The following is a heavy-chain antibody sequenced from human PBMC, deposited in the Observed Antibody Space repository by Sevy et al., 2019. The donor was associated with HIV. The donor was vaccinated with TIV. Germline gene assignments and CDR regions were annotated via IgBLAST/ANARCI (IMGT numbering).Heavy chain of an antibody. J-gene: IGHJ6*02. CDR3: AMRAPPGYCTNGVCYGLHYYGMDV. D-gene: IGHD2-8*01. CDR1: GGTFSSYA. CDR2: IIPIFGTA. Sequence: ASVKVSCKASGGTFSSYAISWVRQAPGQGLEWMGGIIPIFGTANYAQKFQGRVTITGDESTSTAYMELSSLRSEDTAVYYCAMRAPPGYCTNGVCYGLHYYGMDVWGQGTTVTVSS. V-gene: IGHV1-69*13.